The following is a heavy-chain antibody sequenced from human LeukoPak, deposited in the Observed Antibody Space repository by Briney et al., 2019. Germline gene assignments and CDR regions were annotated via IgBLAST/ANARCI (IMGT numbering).Heavy chain of an antibody. CDR3: ARGQYQLLGSAFDI. V-gene: IGHV4-4*07. J-gene: IGHJ3*02. Sequence: PGGSLRLSCAASGFTFSSYWSWIRQPAGKGLEWIGRIYTSGSTNYNPSLKSRVTISVDTSKNQFFLKLSSVTAADTAVYYCARGQYQLLGSAFDIWGQGTMVTVSS. CDR1: GFTFSSY. CDR2: IYTSGST. D-gene: IGHD2-2*01.